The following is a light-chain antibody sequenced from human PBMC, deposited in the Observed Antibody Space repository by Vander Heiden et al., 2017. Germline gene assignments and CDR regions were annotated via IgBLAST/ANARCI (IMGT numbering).Light chain of an antibody. CDR2: INK. CDR1: SNNVGNQG. Sequence: QAGLTQPPSVSKGLRQTATLTCTVNSNNVGNQGADWLQQHQGHPPKLLSYINKNRPSGISERFSAASSGTTASPTLTRLQPEDEADDDGAASDNSLSAQWVFGGGTKLTVL. V-gene: IGLV10-54*04. J-gene: IGLJ2*01. CDR3: AASDNSLSAQWV.